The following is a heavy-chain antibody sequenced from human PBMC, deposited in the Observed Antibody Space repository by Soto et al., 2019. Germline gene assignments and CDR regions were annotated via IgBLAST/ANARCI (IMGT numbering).Heavy chain of an antibody. V-gene: IGHV4-59*08. CDR1: DGSIRSYY. CDR3: ARSQSERATGTNTPEYYFDY. Sequence: SDTLSLTFTVSDGSIRSYYWSWIRKPTGQGLEWIGYIYYSGSTNYNPSLKGRVTISVDTSKNQFSLKLSSVAAADTAVYYCARSQSERATGTNTPEYYFDYWGQGTLVTVS. D-gene: IGHD1-1*01. CDR2: IYYSGST. J-gene: IGHJ4*02.